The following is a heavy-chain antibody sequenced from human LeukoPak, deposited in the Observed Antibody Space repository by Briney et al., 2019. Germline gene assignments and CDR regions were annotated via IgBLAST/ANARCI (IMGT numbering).Heavy chain of an antibody. V-gene: IGHV4-4*07. Sequence: SETLSLTCTVSGDSINSYYWNWIRQPANKNLEWIGRIFTSGSTNYNPSLKSRVTMSVDLSGNKFSLNVTSVTAADTAVYFCAREIMPIFGAVTSSAGFDSWSPGILVTVSS. CDR3: AREIMPIFGAVTSSAGFDS. J-gene: IGHJ5*01. CDR2: IFTSGST. CDR1: GDSINSYY. D-gene: IGHD3-3*01.